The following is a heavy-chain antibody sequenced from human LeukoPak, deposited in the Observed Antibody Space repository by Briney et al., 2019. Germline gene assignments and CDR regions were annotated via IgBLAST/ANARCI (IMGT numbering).Heavy chain of an antibody. J-gene: IGHJ6*03. CDR2: ISSSGSTI. CDR1: GFTFSSYE. Sequence: GGSLRLSCAASGFTFSSYEMNWVRQAPGKGLEWVSYISSSGSTIYYADSVKGRFTISRDNAKNSLYLQMNSLRAEDTAVYYCARDTYSSGWLGDYYYYMDVWGKGTTVTISS. CDR3: ARDTYSSGWLGDYYYYMDV. V-gene: IGHV3-48*03. D-gene: IGHD6-19*01.